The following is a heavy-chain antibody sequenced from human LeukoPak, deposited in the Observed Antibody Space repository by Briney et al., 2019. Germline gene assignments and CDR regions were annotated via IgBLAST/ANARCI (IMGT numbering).Heavy chain of an antibody. Sequence: PGGSLRLSCAASGCTVSSNYMSWGRQAPGKGVGWVSVIYSGGDTYYADSVKGRSTISRDNSKNTLFLQLNSLRAEDTAVYYCARGAYNNCWYAAYWGQGNLATVSS. D-gene: IGHD6-13*01. J-gene: IGHJ4*02. CDR1: GCTVSSNY. CDR2: IYSGGDT. CDR3: ARGAYNNCWYAAY. V-gene: IGHV3-53*01.